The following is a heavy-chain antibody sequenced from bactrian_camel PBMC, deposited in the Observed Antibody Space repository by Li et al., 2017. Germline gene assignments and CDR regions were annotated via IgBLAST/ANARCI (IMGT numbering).Heavy chain of an antibody. CDR1: GYVYSSYC. Sequence: HVQLVESGGGEVQTGGSLRLSCSAPGYVYSSYCMGWFRQVPGKAREGVANLDSDASATYADSVRGRFTISQDSAENTVSLQMNSLKPEDTAMYYCAASRKNLVFGIRERDYDYWGQGTQVTVS. J-gene: IGHJ4*01. CDR3: AASRKNLVFGIRERDYDY. D-gene: IGHD1*01. V-gene: IGHV3S9*01. CDR2: LDSDASA.